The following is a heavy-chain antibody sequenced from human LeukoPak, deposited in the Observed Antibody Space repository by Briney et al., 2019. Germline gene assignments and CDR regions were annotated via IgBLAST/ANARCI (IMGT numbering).Heavy chain of an antibody. D-gene: IGHD5-18*01. CDR2: IYYSGST. Sequence: PSETVSLTCTVSGGAIRSGDYSWNWIRQHPGKGLEWIGYIYYSGSTYYNPSLKSRVTISVDTSKNQFSLKLSSVTAADTAVYYCARTSVDTAMVPPWGQGTLVSVSS. V-gene: IGHV4-61*08. CDR3: ARTSVDTAMVPP. CDR1: GGAIRSGDYS. J-gene: IGHJ5*02.